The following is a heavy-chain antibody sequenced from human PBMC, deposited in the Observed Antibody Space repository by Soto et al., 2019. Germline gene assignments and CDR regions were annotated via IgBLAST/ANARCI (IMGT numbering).Heavy chain of an antibody. Sequence: GASVKVSCKASGGTFSSYTISWVRQAPGQGLEWKGRIIPILGIANYAQKFQGRVTITADKSTSTAYMELSSLRSEDTAVYYCARDGTMVRGVPVYYYYMDVWGKGTTVTVSS. D-gene: IGHD3-10*01. J-gene: IGHJ6*03. CDR2: IIPILGIA. CDR1: GGTFSSYT. CDR3: ARDGTMVRGVPVYYYYMDV. V-gene: IGHV1-69*04.